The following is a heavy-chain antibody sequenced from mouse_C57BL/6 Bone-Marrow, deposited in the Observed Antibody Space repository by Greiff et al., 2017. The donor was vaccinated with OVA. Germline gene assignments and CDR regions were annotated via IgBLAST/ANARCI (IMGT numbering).Heavy chain of an antibody. CDR1: GYTFTEYT. CDR3: ARHEDRGDYYAMDD. J-gene: IGHJ4*01. Sequence: QVHVKQSGAELVKPGASVKLSCKASGYTFTEYTIHWVKQRSGQGLEWIGWFYPGSGSIKYNEKFKDKATLTADKSSSTVYMEISRLTSEDAAVYFCARHEDRGDYYAMDDWGQGTSVTVSS. V-gene: IGHV1-62-2*01. CDR2: FYPGSGSI.